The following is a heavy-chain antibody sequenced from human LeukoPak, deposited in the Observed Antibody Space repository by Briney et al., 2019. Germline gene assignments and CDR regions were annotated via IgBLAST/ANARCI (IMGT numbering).Heavy chain of an antibody. CDR3: ARETGACTSTTCYRYFDY. D-gene: IGHD2-2*02. Sequence: ASVKVSCKASGYTFTGFYIHWVRQAPGQGLERMGWIKPHSGDTNYAQRFQDWVTMTRDTSLSTAYMEVSRLRSDDTAVYYCARETGACTSTTCYRYFDYWGQGTLVTVSS. J-gene: IGHJ4*02. V-gene: IGHV1-2*04. CDR1: GYTFTGFY. CDR2: IKPHSGDT.